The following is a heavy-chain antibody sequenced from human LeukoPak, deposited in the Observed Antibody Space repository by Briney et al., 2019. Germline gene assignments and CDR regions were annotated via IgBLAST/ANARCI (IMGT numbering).Heavy chain of an antibody. V-gene: IGHV3-30-3*01. D-gene: IGHD1-1*01. Sequence: PGRSLTLSCAASGFTFSNYAMHWVRQSPGKGLEWVAVISSDGSNKYYGDSVKGRLTISRDNSKNTVYLQMNSLRGEDTAVYYCARAPTTRSQSDYWGQGTLVTVSS. CDR3: ARAPTTRSQSDY. CDR1: GFTFSNYA. CDR2: ISSDGSNK. J-gene: IGHJ4*02.